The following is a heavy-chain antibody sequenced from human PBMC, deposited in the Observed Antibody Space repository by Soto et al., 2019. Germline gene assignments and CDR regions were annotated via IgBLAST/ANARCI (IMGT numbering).Heavy chain of an antibody. Sequence: GGSLRLSCASSGFHFSSYAMSWVRQAPGKGLEWVSAISGSGGSTYYADSVKGRFTISRDNSKNTLYLQMNSLRAEDTAVYYCAKDSLLWFGELFFNWFDPWGQGTLVTVSS. CDR2: ISGSGGST. V-gene: IGHV3-23*01. CDR1: GFHFSSYA. CDR3: AKDSLLWFGELFFNWFDP. D-gene: IGHD3-10*01. J-gene: IGHJ5*02.